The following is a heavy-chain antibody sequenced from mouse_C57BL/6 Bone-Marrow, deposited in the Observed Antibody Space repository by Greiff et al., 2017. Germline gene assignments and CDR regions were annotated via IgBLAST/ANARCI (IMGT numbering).Heavy chain of an antibody. D-gene: IGHD1-1*01. V-gene: IGHV1-53*01. CDR3: AREGYYGSSYTWFAY. CDR2: INPSNGGT. CDR1: GYTFTSYW. Sequence: QVQLQQPGTELVKPGASVKLSCKASGYTFTSYWMHWVKQRPGQGLEWIGNINPSNGGTNYNEKFKSKATLTVDKSSSTAYMQRSSLTSEDSAVYYCAREGYYGSSYTWFAYWGQGTLVTVSA. J-gene: IGHJ3*01.